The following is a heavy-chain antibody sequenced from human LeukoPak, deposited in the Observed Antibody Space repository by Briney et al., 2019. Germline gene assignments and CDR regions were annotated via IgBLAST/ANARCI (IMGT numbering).Heavy chain of an antibody. CDR1: GGSISSGGNY. CDR3: ARYYHDSSGYSNWFDP. Sequence: PSQTLSLTCTVSGGSISSGGNYWAWLRQHPGRGLEWIGYMHYSGTTYYNPSLKSRVTISVDTSKNQFSLKLNSVTAADTAVYYCARYYHDSSGYSNWFDPWGQGSLVTVSS. V-gene: IGHV4-31*03. J-gene: IGHJ5*02. D-gene: IGHD3-22*01. CDR2: MHYSGTT.